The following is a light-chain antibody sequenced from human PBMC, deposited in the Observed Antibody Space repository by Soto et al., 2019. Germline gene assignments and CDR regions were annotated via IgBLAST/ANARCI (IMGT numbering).Light chain of an antibody. Sequence: IVTTQSPATLSVSPGERDTLSCRASQSVSSNLAWYQQKPGQAPRLLIYGASTRATGIPARFSGSGSGTEFTLTISSLQSEDFAVYYCQQYNNWPRETFGQGTKVDIK. CDR2: GAS. V-gene: IGKV3-15*01. CDR1: QSVSSN. J-gene: IGKJ1*01. CDR3: QQYNNWPRET.